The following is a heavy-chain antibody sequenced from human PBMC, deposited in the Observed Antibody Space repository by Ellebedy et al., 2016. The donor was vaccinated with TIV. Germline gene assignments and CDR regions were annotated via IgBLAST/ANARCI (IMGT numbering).Heavy chain of an antibody. J-gene: IGHJ4*02. Sequence: ASVKVSCKASGYTFTSFGISWLRQAPGQGLEWMGWISAYSGNTNYVQRFQGRVTMTTDTSTSTAYMELRSLRSDDTAVYFCARVIGLFDCDGATCSPPPPLDYWGQGTLVTVSS. CDR3: ARVIGLFDCDGATCSPPPPLDY. D-gene: IGHD2/OR15-2a*01. CDR1: GYTFTSFG. V-gene: IGHV1-18*04. CDR2: ISAYSGNT.